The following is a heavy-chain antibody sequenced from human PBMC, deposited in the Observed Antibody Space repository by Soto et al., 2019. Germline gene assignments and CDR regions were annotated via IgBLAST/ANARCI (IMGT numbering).Heavy chain of an antibody. J-gene: IGHJ4*02. Sequence: SETLSLTCTVSVGSISSFYWTWIRQPAGKGLEWIGRIYSGGRNNYNPSLKSRVTMSVDTSKNQFSLRLSSVTAADTAMYCCARGSSRWDYWGQGTLVTVSS. D-gene: IGHD6-13*01. CDR2: IYSGGRN. V-gene: IGHV4-4*07. CDR3: ARGSSRWDY. CDR1: VGSISSFY.